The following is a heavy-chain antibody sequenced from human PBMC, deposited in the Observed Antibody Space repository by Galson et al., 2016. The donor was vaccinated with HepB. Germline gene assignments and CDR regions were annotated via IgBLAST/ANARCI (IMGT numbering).Heavy chain of an antibody. CDR1: GYTFSFYY. CDR2: ISAYTDNS. J-gene: IGHJ4*02. D-gene: IGHD3-22*01. CDR3: ARVGSRDPVSRGYYDRSQY. Sequence: SVKVSCKASGYTFSFYYMHWVRQAPGQGLEWVGWISAYTDNSYSAQKVQGRVTMTTDKSTTTAYMELRSLRSDDTAVYYCARVGSRDPVSRGYYDRSQYWGQGTLVTVSS. V-gene: IGHV1-18*04.